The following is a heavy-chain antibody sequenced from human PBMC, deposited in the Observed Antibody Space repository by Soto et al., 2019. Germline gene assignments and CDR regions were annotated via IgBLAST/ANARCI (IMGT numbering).Heavy chain of an antibody. V-gene: IGHV4-39*01. D-gene: IGHD3-10*01. J-gene: IGHJ4*02. Sequence: PSETLSLTCTVSGDSISNKNYHWGWTRQPPGKGLEWIGTVYSNGHTYHNPALKSRLAMDVDTSQNQFSLSLISVTDADTAVYFCSSLIKGRPGDSWGQGTLVIVSS. CDR3: SSLIKGRPGDS. CDR2: VYSNGHT. CDR1: GDSISNKNYH.